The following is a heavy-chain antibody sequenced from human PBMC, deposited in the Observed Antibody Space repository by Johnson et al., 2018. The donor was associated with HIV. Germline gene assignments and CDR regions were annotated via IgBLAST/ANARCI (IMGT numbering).Heavy chain of an antibody. CDR2: ISYDGSNK. Sequence: QVQLVESGGGVVQPGRSLRLSCAASGFTFSSYAIHWVRQAPGKGLEWVAVISYDGSNKYYADSVKGRFTISRDNSKNTLYLQMNSLRAEDTAVYYCAKDLDSSSWGAFDIWGQGTMVTVSS. J-gene: IGHJ3*02. D-gene: IGHD6-6*01. CDR3: AKDLDSSSWGAFDI. CDR1: GFTFSSYA. V-gene: IGHV3-30*04.